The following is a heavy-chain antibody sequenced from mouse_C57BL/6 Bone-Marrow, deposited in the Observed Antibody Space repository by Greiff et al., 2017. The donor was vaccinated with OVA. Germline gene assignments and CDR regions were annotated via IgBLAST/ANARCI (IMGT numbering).Heavy chain of an antibody. CDR2: ISSGGDYI. J-gene: IGHJ3*01. Sequence: EVKLMESGEGLVKPGGSLKLSCAASGFTFSSYAMSWVRQTPEKRLEWVAYISSGGDYIYHADTVKGRFTISRDNARNTLYLQMSSLKSEDTAMYYCTRAYYYGSNQFAYWGQGTLVTVSA. V-gene: IGHV5-9-1*02. CDR3: TRAYYYGSNQFAY. CDR1: GFTFSSYA. D-gene: IGHD1-1*01.